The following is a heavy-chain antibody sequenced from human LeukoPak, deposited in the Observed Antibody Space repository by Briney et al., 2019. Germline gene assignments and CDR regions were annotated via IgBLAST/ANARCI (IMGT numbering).Heavy chain of an antibody. J-gene: IGHJ5*02. V-gene: IGHV1-3*01. CDR1: GYTFTSYA. D-gene: IGHD2-15*01. Sequence: ASVKVSCKASGYTFTSYAMHWVRQAPGQRLEWMGWINAGNDNTKYSQRFQGRVTITRDTSASTAYMELSSLRSEDTAVYYCARDLGYCTGGTCYPNWFDPWGQGTLVTVSS. CDR2: INAGNDNT. CDR3: ARDLGYCTGGTCYPNWFDP.